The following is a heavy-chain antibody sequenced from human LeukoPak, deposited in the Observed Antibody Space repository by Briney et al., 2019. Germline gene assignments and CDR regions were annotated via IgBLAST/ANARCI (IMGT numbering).Heavy chain of an antibody. Sequence: PGGSLRLSCAASGFTFSSYGLPGVGRAPGRGLEWVAVISYDGSNKYYADSVRGRFTISRDNSKNTLYLQMNSLRAEDTAVYYCAKDPIAAADYWGQGTLVTVSS. CDR2: ISYDGSNK. J-gene: IGHJ4*02. V-gene: IGHV3-30*18. CDR3: AKDPIAAADY. CDR1: GFTFSSYG. D-gene: IGHD6-13*01.